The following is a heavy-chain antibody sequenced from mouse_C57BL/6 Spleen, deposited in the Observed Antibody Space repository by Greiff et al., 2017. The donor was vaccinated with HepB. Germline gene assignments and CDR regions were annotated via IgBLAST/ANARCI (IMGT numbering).Heavy chain of an antibody. CDR3: ARGDYDYDGDAMDY. J-gene: IGHJ4*01. CDR1: GYTFTSYT. D-gene: IGHD2-4*01. Sequence: QVQLQQSGAELARPGASVKMSCKASGYTFTSYTIHWVKQRPGQGLEWIGYINPSSGYTKYNQKFKDKATLTADKSSSTAYMQLSSLTSEASAVYYCARGDYDYDGDAMDYWGQGTSVTVSS. V-gene: IGHV1-4*01. CDR2: INPSSGYT.